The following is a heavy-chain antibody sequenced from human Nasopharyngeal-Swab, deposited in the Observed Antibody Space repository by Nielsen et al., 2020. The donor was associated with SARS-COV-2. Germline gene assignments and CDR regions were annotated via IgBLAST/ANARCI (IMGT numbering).Heavy chain of an antibody. V-gene: IGHV3-30*04. CDR1: GFTFSSYA. J-gene: IGHJ5*02. Sequence: GGSLRLSCAASGFTFSSYAMHWVRQAPGKGLEWVAVISYDGSNKYYADSVKGRFTISRDNSKNTLYLQMNSLRAEDTAVYYCARDRIVVVFHLDPWGQGTLVTVSS. D-gene: IGHD2-21*01. CDR2: ISYDGSNK. CDR3: ARDRIVVVFHLDP.